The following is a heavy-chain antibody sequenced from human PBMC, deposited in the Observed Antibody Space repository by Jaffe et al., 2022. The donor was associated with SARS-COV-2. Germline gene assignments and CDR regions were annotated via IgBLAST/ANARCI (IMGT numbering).Heavy chain of an antibody. CDR3: TRLNKLGSSWDIDAFDF. D-gene: IGHD6-13*01. J-gene: IGHJ3*01. CDR1: GFSFGVYG. Sequence: EVQLVESGGGLVQPGRSLRLSCTASGFSFGVYGLGWFRQVPGKGLEWLGLIRSKAYSETPEYAASVKDRFTISRDDSKSIAYLQMNSLRTEDAAVYYCTRLNKLGSSWDIDAFDFWGQGTMVTVSS. V-gene: IGHV3-49*03. CDR2: IRSKAYSETP.